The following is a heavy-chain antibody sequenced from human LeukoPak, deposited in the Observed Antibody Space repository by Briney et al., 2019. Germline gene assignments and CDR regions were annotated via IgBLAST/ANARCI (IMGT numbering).Heavy chain of an antibody. CDR3: ATPLDYGDDDAFDI. CDR2: ISSSGSTI. Sequence: GGSLRLSCAASGFTFSDYYMSWIRQAPGKGLEWVSYISSSGSTIYYADSVKGRFTISRDNAKNSLYLQVNSLRAEDTAVHYCATPLDYGDDDAFDIWGQGTMVTVSS. J-gene: IGHJ3*02. D-gene: IGHD4-17*01. V-gene: IGHV3-11*01. CDR1: GFTFSDYY.